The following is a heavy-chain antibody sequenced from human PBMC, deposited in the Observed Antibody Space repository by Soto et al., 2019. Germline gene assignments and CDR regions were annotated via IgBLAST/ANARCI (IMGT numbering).Heavy chain of an antibody. CDR2: MNPNSGNT. Sequence: QVQLVQSGAEVKKPGASVKVSCKASGYTFTSYDINWVRQATGQGLEWMGWMNPNSGNTGYAQKFQGRVTMTRNTSXXTAYMELSRLRSEDTAVYDCARSALLYGAREWFDPWGQGTLVTVSS. D-gene: IGHD4-17*01. V-gene: IGHV1-8*01. CDR1: GYTFTSYD. J-gene: IGHJ5*02. CDR3: ARSALLYGAREWFDP.